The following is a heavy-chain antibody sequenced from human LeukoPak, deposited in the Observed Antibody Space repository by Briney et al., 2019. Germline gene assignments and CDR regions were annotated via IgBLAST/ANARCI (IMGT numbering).Heavy chain of an antibody. J-gene: IGHJ5*02. CDR1: GGSISSYY. Sequence: SETLSPTCTVSGGSISSYYWSWIRQPPGKGLEWIGYIYYSGNTNYNPSLKSRVTMSVDTSKNQFSLKLSPVTAADTAVYYCATSSSWTLNWFDPWGQGTLVTVSS. CDR3: ATSSSWTLNWFDP. V-gene: IGHV4-59*01. CDR2: IYYSGNT. D-gene: IGHD6-13*01.